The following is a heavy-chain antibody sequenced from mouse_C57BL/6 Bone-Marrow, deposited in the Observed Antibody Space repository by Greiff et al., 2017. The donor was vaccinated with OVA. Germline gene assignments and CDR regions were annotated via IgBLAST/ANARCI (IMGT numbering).Heavy chain of an antibody. Sequence: EVKLVESGGGLVQPGGSLKLSCAASGFTFSDYYMYWVRQTPEKRLEWVAYISTGGGSTYYPDTVKGRFTISRDNAKNTLYLQMSRLKSEDTAMYYCARPCSSYDYAMDYWGQGTSVTVSS. CDR2: ISTGGGST. D-gene: IGHD1-1*01. J-gene: IGHJ4*01. CDR1: GFTFSDYY. CDR3: ARPCSSYDYAMDY. V-gene: IGHV5-12*01.